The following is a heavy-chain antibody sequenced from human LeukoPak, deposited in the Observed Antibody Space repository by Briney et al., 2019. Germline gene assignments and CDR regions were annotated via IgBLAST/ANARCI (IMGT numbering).Heavy chain of an antibody. CDR3: AREDEVVVELLDY. CDR1: GFTFSSYG. Sequence: GGSLRLSCAASGFTFSSYGMHWVRQAPGKGLEWVAFIRYDGSNKYYADSVKGRFTIPRDNSKNTLYLQMNSLRAEDTAVYYCAREDEVVVELLDYWGQGTLVTVSS. D-gene: IGHD3-22*01. CDR2: IRYDGSNK. J-gene: IGHJ4*02. V-gene: IGHV3-30*02.